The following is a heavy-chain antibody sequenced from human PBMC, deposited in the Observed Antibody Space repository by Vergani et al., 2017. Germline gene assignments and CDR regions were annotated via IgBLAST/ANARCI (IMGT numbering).Heavy chain of an antibody. J-gene: IGHJ3*02. CDR1: GGTFSSYA. CDR3: ARDGDRSASYVWGSLTQPDPFKDDAFDI. Sequence: QVQLVQSGAEVKKPGSSVKASCKASGGTFSSYAISWVRQAPGQGLEWMGRIIPILGTANSAQTFQGAVTITADESKSTASMVLSSLRSEDTAVYYCARDGDRSASYVWGSLTQPDPFKDDAFDIWGQGTMVTVSS. CDR2: IIPILGTA. V-gene: IGHV1-69*11. D-gene: IGHD3-16*01.